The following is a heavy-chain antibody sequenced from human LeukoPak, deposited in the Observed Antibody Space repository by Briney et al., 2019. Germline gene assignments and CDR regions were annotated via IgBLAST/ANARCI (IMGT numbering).Heavy chain of an antibody. CDR2: MTEGGAT. CDR3: AKLLLD. J-gene: IGHJ4*02. Sequence: GGSLRLSCAASGFTLSSSAMSWVRQAPGKGLEWVSVMTEGGATYYADSVRGRFIISRDNSKNMVYLQMNSLRVDDTAVYYCAKLLLDWGQGTMVNVSS. V-gene: IGHV3-23*01. D-gene: IGHD3-22*01. CDR1: GFTLSSSA.